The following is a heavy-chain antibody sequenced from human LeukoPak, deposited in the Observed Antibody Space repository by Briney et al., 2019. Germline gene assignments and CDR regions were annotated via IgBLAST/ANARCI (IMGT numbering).Heavy chain of an antibody. V-gene: IGHV3-53*01. J-gene: IGHJ4*02. Sequence: GGSLRLSCAASGFTVSSNYMSWVRQAPGKGLEWVSVIYSGGGTYYADSVKGRFTIPRDNSKNTLYLQMNSLRAEDTAVYYCAREYSSSWSPYFDYWGQGTLVTVSS. CDR1: GFTVSSNY. D-gene: IGHD6-13*01. CDR2: IYSGGGT. CDR3: AREYSSSWSPYFDY.